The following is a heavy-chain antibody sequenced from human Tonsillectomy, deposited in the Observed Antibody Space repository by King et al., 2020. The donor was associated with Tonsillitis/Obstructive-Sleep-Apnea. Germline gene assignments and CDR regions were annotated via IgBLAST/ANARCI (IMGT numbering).Heavy chain of an antibody. CDR2: IDPSDSYT. J-gene: IGHJ4*02. CDR3: AGGGAYGRLDY. D-gene: IGHD4-17*01. CDR1: GYSFTINW. V-gene: IGHV5-10-1*01. Sequence: QLVQSGAEVIQPGESLRISCKGSGYSFTINWISGVRQMPGKGLEWMGRIDPSDSYTNYSPSFQGPVTIPADKSISTSYLQWSGLKASDTAMYYCAGGGAYGRLDYWGQGTLVTVSS.